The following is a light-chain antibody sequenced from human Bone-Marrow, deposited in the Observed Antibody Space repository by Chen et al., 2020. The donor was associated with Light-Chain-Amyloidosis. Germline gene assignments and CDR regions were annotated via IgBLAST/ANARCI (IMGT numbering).Light chain of an antibody. Sequence: EIVLTQSSGTLSLSPGEGANLSYRASQTISSNYVTWYQQKFGQAPRLLIYGSSSRATGIPDWFTGSGSGTDFTLTINRLEPVDFVMYYCQQYGTSALTLGGGTKVEIK. CDR2: GSS. CDR1: QTISSNY. V-gene: IGKV3-20*01. CDR3: QQYGTSALT. J-gene: IGKJ4*01.